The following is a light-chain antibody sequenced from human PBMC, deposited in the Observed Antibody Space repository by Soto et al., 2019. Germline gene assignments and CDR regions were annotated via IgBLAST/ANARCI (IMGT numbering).Light chain of an antibody. CDR1: SSDVGGYNY. CDR2: EVS. V-gene: IGLV2-14*01. CDR3: SSYTSSSLDV. Sequence: QSALTQPASVSGSPGKSITISCTGTSSDVGGYNYVSWYQQHPGKAPKLMIYEVSNRPSGVSNRFSGSKSGNTASLTISGLQAEDEADYYCSSYTSSSLDVFGTGTKVAVL. J-gene: IGLJ1*01.